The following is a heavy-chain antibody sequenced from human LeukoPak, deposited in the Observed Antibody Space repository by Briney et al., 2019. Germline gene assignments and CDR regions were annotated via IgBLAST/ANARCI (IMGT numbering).Heavy chain of an antibody. CDR2: INQDASEK. J-gene: IGHJ5*01. CDR3: ARDPEEWLVPIDS. V-gene: IGHV3-7*01. Sequence: GGSLRLSCAASGFTFRNYWMSWVRQAPGKGLEWVANINQDASEKHHVDSVKGRFTISRDNTKYSLYLQMNRLRAEDTAVYYCARDPEEWLVPIDSWGQGTLLTVSS. CDR1: GFTFRNYW. D-gene: IGHD6-19*01.